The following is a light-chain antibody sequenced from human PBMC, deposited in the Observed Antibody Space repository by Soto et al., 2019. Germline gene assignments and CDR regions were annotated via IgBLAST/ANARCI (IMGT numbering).Light chain of an antibody. CDR3: QSYDSSLSARV. V-gene: IGLV1-40*01. J-gene: IGLJ3*02. Sequence: QSVLTQPPSVSGAPGQRVTISCSGGSSNIGAGYDVQWYQQVPGTAPKLLIYGNTNRPSGVPDRFSASKSGTSASLAITGLQAEDEADYHCQSYDSSLSARVFGGGTKLTVL. CDR2: GNT. CDR1: SSNIGAGYD.